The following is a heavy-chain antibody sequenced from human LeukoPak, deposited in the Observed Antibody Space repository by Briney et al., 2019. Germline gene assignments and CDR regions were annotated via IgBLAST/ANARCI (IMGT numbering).Heavy chain of an antibody. V-gene: IGHV3-20*04. J-gene: IGHJ4*02. Sequence: GGSLRLSCAASGFTFDDYGMSWVRQAPGKGLEWVSGINWNGGSTGYADSVKGRFTISRDSAKNSLYLQMNSLRAEDTALYYCARAIGYCSSTSCYGFDYWGQGTLVTVSS. CDR2: INWNGGST. D-gene: IGHD2-2*01. CDR1: GFTFDDYG. CDR3: ARAIGYCSSTSCYGFDY.